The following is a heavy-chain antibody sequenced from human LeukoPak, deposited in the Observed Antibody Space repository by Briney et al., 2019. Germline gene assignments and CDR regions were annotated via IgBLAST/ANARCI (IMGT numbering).Heavy chain of an antibody. V-gene: IGHV3-23*01. CDR2: ISTGGDRA. J-gene: IGHJ6*02. D-gene: IGHD2-15*01. CDR3: AKSKDIVVVVAPYYYYGMDV. CDR1: GFTFSNYA. Sequence: GGSLRLSCAASGFTFSNYAMDWVRQAPGKGLEWVSAISTGGDRAYHADSVKGRFTISRDNSKNTLYLQMNSLRAEDTAVYYCAKSKDIVVVVAPYYYYGMDVWGQGTTVTVSS.